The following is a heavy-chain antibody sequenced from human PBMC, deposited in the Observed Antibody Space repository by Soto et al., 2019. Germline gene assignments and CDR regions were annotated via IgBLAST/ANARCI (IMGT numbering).Heavy chain of an antibody. Sequence: PSETLSLTCTVSGGSISSGGYYWSWIRQHPGKGLEWIGYIYYSGSTYYNPSLKSRVTISVDTSKNQISLKLSSVTAADTAVYYCARADMVRDTLFDYWGQGTLVTVSS. D-gene: IGHD3-10*01. CDR2: IYYSGST. CDR1: GGSISSGGYY. V-gene: IGHV4-31*03. J-gene: IGHJ4*02. CDR3: ARADMVRDTLFDY.